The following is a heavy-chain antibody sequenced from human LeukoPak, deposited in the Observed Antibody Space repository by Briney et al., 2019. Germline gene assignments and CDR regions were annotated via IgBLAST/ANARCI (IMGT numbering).Heavy chain of an antibody. CDR3: ANPHY. V-gene: IGHV3-9*01. CDR2: ISWNSGSI. Sequence: GGSLRLSCAASGFTFDDYAMHWVRQAPGKGLEWVSGISWNSGSIGYADSVKGRFTISRDNAKNSLYLQMNSLRAEDTALYYRANPHYWGQGTLVTVSS. J-gene: IGHJ4*02. CDR1: GFTFDDYA.